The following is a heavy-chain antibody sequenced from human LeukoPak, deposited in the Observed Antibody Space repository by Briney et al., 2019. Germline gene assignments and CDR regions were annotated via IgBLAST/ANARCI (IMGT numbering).Heavy chain of an antibody. CDR1: GFSLSNSA. V-gene: IGHV3-23*01. CDR2: IIASSGST. J-gene: IGHJ4*02. Sequence: GGSLRLSCAASGFSLSNSAMSWVRRAPGKGLEWVSLIIASSGSTFYADSVKGRFTISRDTSKNTLYLQMNSLRAEDTAVYYCAKGAYDYIEMGYFDYWGQGTLVTVSS. CDR3: AKGAYDYIEMGYFDY. D-gene: IGHD5-12*01.